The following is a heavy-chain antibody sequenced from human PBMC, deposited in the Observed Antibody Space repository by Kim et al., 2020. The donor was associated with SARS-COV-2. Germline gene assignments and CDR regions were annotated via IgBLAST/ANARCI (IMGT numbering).Heavy chain of an antibody. V-gene: IGHV4-39*01. D-gene: IGHD2-15*01. CDR1: GGSISSSSYY. CDR3: AAWVVVATLFDY. CDR2: IYYSGST. Sequence: SETLSITCTVSGGSISSSSYYWGWIRQPPGKGLEWIGSIYYSGSTYYNPSLKSRVTISVDTSKNQFSLKLSSVTAADTAVYYCAAWVVVATLFDYWGQGTLVTVSS. J-gene: IGHJ4*02.